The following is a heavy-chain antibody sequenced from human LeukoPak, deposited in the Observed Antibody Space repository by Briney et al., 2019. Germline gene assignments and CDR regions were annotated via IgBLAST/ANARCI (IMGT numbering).Heavy chain of an antibody. V-gene: IGHV3-30*18. Sequence: PGGSLRLSCAASGFTFSSYGMHWVRQAPGKGLEWVAVISYDGSNKYYADSVKGRFTISRDNSKNTLYLQMNSLRAEDTAVYYCAKDGAPFIVATAPFDYWGQGTLVTVS. CDR1: GFTFSSYG. D-gene: IGHD5-12*01. CDR3: AKDGAPFIVATAPFDY. CDR2: ISYDGSNK. J-gene: IGHJ4*02.